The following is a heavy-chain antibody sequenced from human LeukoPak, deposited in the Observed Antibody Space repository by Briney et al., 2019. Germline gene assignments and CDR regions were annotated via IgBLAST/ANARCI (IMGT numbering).Heavy chain of an antibody. J-gene: IGHJ5*02. CDR3: ATERRSESYYPWGWFDP. Sequence: GGSLRLSCAASGFAVSTNYLSWVRQAPGKGLEWVSVIYSDGSTYYTDSVKGRFTISRDNSKNTLYLQMNSLRPEDNAVYYCATERRSESYYPWGWFDPWGQGTLVTVSS. D-gene: IGHD1-26*01. CDR2: IYSDGST. V-gene: IGHV3-53*05. CDR1: GFAVSTNY.